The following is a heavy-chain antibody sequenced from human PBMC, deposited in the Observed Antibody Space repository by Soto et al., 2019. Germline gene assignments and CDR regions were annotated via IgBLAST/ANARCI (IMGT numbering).Heavy chain of an antibody. V-gene: IGHV4-4*02. CDR1: GGSISSSYW. CDR3: VTSLNYYCWRDGGRHYYFDY. D-gene: IGHD3-3*01. J-gene: IGHJ4*02. CDR2: IYHSGST. Sequence: QVQLQESGPGLVTPSGTLSLTCAVSGGSISSSYWWNWVRQPPGKGLEWIGTIYHSGSTNYNPSLKNRVTMSVDKSNNQFSLRLSSVTAADTAVYFCVTSLNYYCWRDGGRHYYFDYWGQGTLVTVSS.